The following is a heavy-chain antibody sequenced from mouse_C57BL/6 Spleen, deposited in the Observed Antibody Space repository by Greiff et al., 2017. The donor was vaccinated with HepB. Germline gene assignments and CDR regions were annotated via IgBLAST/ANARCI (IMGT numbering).Heavy chain of an antibody. CDR3: ATIDDGYYDWFAY. J-gene: IGHJ3*01. CDR2: IHPNSGST. Sequence: QVQLQQPGAELVKPGASVKLSCKASGYTFTSYWMHWVKQRPGQGLEWIGMIHPNSGSTNYNEKFKSKATLTVDKSSSTAYMQLSSLTSEDSAVYYCATIDDGYYDWFAYWGQGTLVTVSA. CDR1: GYTFTSYW. V-gene: IGHV1-64*01. D-gene: IGHD2-3*01.